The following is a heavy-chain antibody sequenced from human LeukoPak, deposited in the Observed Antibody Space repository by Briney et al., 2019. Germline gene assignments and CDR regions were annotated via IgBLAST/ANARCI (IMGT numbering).Heavy chain of an antibody. V-gene: IGHV3-11*01. CDR1: GFTFSDYY. CDR2: ISRSGRTI. D-gene: IGHD3-9*01. J-gene: IGHJ3*02. CDR3: ARVYVLRYFDWLLEGGAIDI. Sequence: GGSLRLSCAASGFTFSDYYMSWIRQAPGKGLEWLSYISRSGRTIYYADSVKGRFTISRDNAKKSLYLQMNSLRAEDTALYYCARVYVLRYFDWLLEGGAIDIWGQGTMVTVSS.